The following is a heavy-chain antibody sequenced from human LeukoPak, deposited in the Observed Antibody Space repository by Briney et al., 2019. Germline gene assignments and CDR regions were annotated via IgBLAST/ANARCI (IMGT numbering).Heavy chain of an antibody. CDR1: GFTVSSNY. V-gene: IGHV3-53*01. Sequence: SGGSLRLSCAASGFTVSSNYMSWVRQAPGKGLEWVSVLYSGGSTFYADSVKGRFTISRDNSENTLYLQMNSLRAEDTAVYYCARPRIDCTSSSCPPYYGLDVWGQGTTVTVSS. J-gene: IGHJ6*02. CDR2: LYSGGST. CDR3: ARPRIDCTSSSCPPYYGLDV. D-gene: IGHD2-2*01.